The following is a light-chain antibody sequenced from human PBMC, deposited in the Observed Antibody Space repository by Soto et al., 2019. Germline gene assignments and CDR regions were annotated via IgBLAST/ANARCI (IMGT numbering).Light chain of an antibody. J-gene: IGLJ1*01. CDR2: EGS. Sequence: QSVLTQPASVSGSPGQSITISCTGTSSDVGSYNLVSWYQQHPGKAPKLVIYEGSERPSGVSNRFSGSKSGNTASLTSSGVQDADEADYYCCSYAGSSVGVFGTGTQLTVL. V-gene: IGLV2-23*01. CDR1: SSDVGSYNL. CDR3: CSYAGSSVGV.